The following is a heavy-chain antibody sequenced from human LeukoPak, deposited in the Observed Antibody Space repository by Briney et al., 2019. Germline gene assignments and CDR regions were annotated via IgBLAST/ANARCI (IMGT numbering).Heavy chain of an antibody. J-gene: IGHJ4*02. CDR2: IFSGGTT. CDR3: AKGYYYDISGYFIADY. CDR1: GFTVSSNY. Sequence: GGSLRLSCAASGFTVSSNYMSWVRQAPGKGLEWVSVIFSGGTTYYADSVKGRFTISRDNSKNTLYLQMNSLRAEDTAVYYCAKGYYYDISGYFIADYWGQGTLVTVSS. D-gene: IGHD3-22*01. V-gene: IGHV3-53*01.